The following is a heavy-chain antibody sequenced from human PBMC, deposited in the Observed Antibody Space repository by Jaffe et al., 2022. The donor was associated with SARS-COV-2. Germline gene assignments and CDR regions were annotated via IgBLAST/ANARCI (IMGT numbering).Heavy chain of an antibody. CDR2: MNTDGSVT. CDR3: AVFGRSTGDFDY. V-gene: IGHV3-74*01. J-gene: IGHJ4*02. Sequence: EVQLVESGGGLVQPGGSLRLSCAASGFTFSRYWMHWVRQVPGKGPLWLSGMNTDGSVTSYADSVKGRFTISRDNAKNTHYLQMNRLRAEDTAVYYCAVFGRSTGDFDYWGQGALVTVSS. D-gene: IGHD3-10*02. CDR1: GFTFSRYW.